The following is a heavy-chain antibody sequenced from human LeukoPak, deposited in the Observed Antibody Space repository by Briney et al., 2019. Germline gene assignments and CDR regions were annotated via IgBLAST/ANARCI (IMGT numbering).Heavy chain of an antibody. J-gene: IGHJ6*04. CDR3: ARDLLSEILVV. Sequence: HPGGSLRLSCAASGFTFSTYGMHWVRQAPGKGLEWVAVISYDGRNKYYADSVKGRFTISRDNAKNSLYLQMNSLRAEDTAVYYCARDLLSEILVVWGKGTTVTISS. V-gene: IGHV3-30*03. CDR1: GFTFSTYG. D-gene: IGHD1-14*01. CDR2: ISYDGRNK.